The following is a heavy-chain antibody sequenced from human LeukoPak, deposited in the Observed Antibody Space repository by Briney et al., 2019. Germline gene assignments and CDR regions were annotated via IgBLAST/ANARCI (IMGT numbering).Heavy chain of an antibody. J-gene: IGHJ5*02. CDR1: GGTFNNSA. Sequence: SVKVSCKTSGGTFNNSAISWVRQAPGQGLEWLGGIMPLFGTAGYAQKFQGRVTITKDESTRTVYLELTSLPSDDTAVYYCARDVHGDYGSGWFDPWGQGTLVSI. CDR3: ARDVHGDYGSGWFDP. D-gene: IGHD4-17*01. V-gene: IGHV1-69*05. CDR2: IMPLFGTA.